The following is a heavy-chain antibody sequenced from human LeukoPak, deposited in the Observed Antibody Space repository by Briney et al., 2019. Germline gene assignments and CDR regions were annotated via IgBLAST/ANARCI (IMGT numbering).Heavy chain of an antibody. V-gene: IGHV1-8*01. J-gene: IGHJ5*02. CDR2: MNPNSGNT. D-gene: IGHD6-19*01. CDR3: ARVMLGEQWLVSTSGFDP. Sequence: ASVKVSCKASGYTFTSYDINWVRQATGQGLEWMGWMNPNSGNTGYAQKFQGRVTMTRNTSISAAYMELSSLRSEDTAVYYCARVMLGEQWLVSTSGFDPWGQGTLVTVSS. CDR1: GYTFTSYD.